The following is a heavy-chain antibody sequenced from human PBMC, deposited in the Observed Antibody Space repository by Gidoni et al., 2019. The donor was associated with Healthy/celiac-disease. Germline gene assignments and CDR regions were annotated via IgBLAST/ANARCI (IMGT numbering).Heavy chain of an antibody. D-gene: IGHD2-15*01. CDR2: IYYSGST. V-gene: IGHV4-31*03. CDR1: CLSILRGGSY. J-gene: IGHJ3*02. CDR3: ARVYYRTDIVVVVAALYGAFDI. Sequence: QVQLQESGPGLVKPSKTLSLPCPFSCLSILRGGSYRSWRRQHPGKGLEWIGYIYYSGSTYYNPSLKSRVTISVDTSKNQFSLKLSSVTAADTAVYYCARVYYRTDIVVVVAALYGAFDIWGQGTMVTVSS.